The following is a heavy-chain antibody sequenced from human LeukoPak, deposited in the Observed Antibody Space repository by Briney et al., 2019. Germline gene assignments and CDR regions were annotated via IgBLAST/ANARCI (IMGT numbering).Heavy chain of an antibody. CDR2: IYSGGST. V-gene: IGHV3-66*01. D-gene: IGHD6-19*01. Sequence: GGSLRLSCAASGFTVSSNYMSWVRQAPGKGLEWVSVIYSGGSTYYADSVKGRFTISRDNSKNTLYLQMNSLRAEDTAVYYCARGHSSGWYPLDYWGQGTLVTVSS. J-gene: IGHJ4*02. CDR1: GFTVSSNY. CDR3: ARGHSSGWYPLDY.